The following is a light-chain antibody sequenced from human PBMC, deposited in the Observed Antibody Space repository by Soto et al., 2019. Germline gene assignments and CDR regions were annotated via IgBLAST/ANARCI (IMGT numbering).Light chain of an antibody. CDR3: QQYNTWTSIT. CDR2: GTS. V-gene: IGKV3-15*01. CDR1: QSVSRN. Sequence: EVVTTQSPATLSVSPGERATLSCRASQSVSRNLAWYQQKPGQAPRLLIHGTSTRANGVPARFSGSGSGTELTLTISSLQSEDFTVYYCQQYNTWTSITFGQGTRLEIK. J-gene: IGKJ5*01.